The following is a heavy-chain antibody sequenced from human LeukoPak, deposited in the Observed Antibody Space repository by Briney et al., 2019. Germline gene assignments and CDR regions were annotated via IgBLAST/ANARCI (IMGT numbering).Heavy chain of an antibody. CDR3: ARAGSHSRPPGY. J-gene: IGHJ4*02. CDR1: GLTFSTYA. D-gene: IGHD6-13*01. CDR2: ISYDGSNK. V-gene: IGHV3-30-3*01. Sequence: GGSLRLSCAASGLTFSTYAMHWVRQAPGKGLEWVAVISYDGSNKYNADSVKGRFTISRDNSKNTLYLQMNSLRAEDTAVYYCARAGSHSRPPGYWGQGTLVTVSS.